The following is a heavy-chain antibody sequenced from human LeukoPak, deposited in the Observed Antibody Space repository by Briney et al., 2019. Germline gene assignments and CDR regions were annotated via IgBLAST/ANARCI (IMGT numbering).Heavy chain of an antibody. CDR3: AKAPYSSSWHYFDY. J-gene: IGHJ4*02. D-gene: IGHD6-13*01. CDR2: ISGSGGST. CDR1: GFTFSSYG. V-gene: IGHV3-23*01. Sequence: GGSLRLSCAASGFTFSSYGMHWVRQAPGKGLEWVSAISGSGGSTYYADSVKGRFTISRDNSKNTLYLQMNSLRAEDTAVYYCAKAPYSSSWHYFDYWGQGTLVTVSS.